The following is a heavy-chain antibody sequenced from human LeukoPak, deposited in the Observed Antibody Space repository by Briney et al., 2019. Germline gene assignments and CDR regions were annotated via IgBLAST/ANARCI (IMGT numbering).Heavy chain of an antibody. CDR3: ARDVLRWKAYGMDV. V-gene: IGHV3-21*01. J-gene: IGHJ6*02. CDR2: ISNNSGYT. D-gene: IGHD4-23*01. CDR1: GFTFSSSA. Sequence: PGGSLRLSCAASGFTFSSSAMSWVRQAPGKGLEWVSAISNNSGYTYYADSVQGRFTISRDNAKNSLYLQMNSLRAEDTAVYYCARDVLRWKAYGMDVWGQGTTVTVSS.